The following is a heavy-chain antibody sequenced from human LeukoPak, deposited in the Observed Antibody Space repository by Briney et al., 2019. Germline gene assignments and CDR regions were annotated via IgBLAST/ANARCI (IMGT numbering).Heavy chain of an antibody. CDR3: PGCYVSGTRTPGFYS. CDR2: VYHSGGT. CDR1: SGSISSGSYS. J-gene: IGHJ5*01. V-gene: IGHV4-30-2*01. Sequence: SETLSLTCTVSSGSISSGSYSWSWIRQPPGRGLEWVGYVYHSGGTYYNPSLKTPVTISIDRSKNQFSLKMSSVSAADTAVYYCPGCYVSGTRTPGFYSGGQGPLFPVSP. D-gene: IGHD3-10*01.